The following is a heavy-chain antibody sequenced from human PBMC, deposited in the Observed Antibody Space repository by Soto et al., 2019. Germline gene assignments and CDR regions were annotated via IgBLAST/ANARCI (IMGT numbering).Heavy chain of an antibody. Sequence: PGGSLRLSCAASGFTFSSYGMHWVRQAPGKGLKWVAVISYDGSDKYYRDSVKGRFTISRDTSKNTLYLQMNSLRAEDRAVYFCAIDYCSSGSCYDHGFNYRGLGTLVTVSS. CDR2: ISYDGSDK. V-gene: IGHV3-30*03. D-gene: IGHD2-15*01. CDR3: AIDYCSSGSCYDHGFNY. CDR1: GFTFSSYG. J-gene: IGHJ4*02.